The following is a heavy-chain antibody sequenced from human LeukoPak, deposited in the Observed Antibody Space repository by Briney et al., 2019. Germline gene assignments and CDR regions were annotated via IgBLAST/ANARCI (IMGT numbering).Heavy chain of an antibody. CDR3: AKGRFGDIVAPDY. J-gene: IGHJ4*02. CDR1: GFTFSSYG. D-gene: IGHD5-12*01. Sequence: GGSLRLSCAASGFTFSSYGMSWVRQAPGKGLEWVSAISGSGGSTYYADSVKGRFTIYRDNSKNTLYLQMNSLRAEDTAVYYCAKGRFGDIVAPDYWGQGTLVTVSS. CDR2: ISGSGGST. V-gene: IGHV3-23*01.